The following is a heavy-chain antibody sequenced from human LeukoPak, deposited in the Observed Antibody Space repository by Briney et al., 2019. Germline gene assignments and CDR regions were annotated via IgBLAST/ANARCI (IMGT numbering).Heavy chain of an antibody. CDR3: ARTQDLYCSSTSCYGAAYYYGMDV. CDR1: GYTFTSYY. J-gene: IGHJ6*02. D-gene: IGHD2-2*01. V-gene: IGHV1-46*01. Sequence: GASVKVSCKASGYTFTSYYMHWVRQAPGKVLEWMGIINPSGGSTSYAQKFQGRVTMTRDTSTSTVYMELSSLRSEDTAVYYCARTQDLYCSSTSCYGAAYYYGMDVWGQGTTVTVSS. CDR2: INPSGGST.